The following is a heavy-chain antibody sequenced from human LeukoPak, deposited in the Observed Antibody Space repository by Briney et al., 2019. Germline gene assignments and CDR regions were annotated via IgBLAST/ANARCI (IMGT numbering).Heavy chain of an antibody. CDR3: ARDRPLGYYDSSGYLDAFDI. CDR1: GGPIRSYY. Sequence: SETLSLTCTVSGGPIRSYYWSWMRQPPGKGLEWIGYIYYSGSTNYNPSLKSRVTISVDTSKNQFSLKLSSVTAADTAVYYCARDRPLGYYDSSGYLDAFDIWGQGTMVTVSS. D-gene: IGHD3-22*01. CDR2: IYYSGST. J-gene: IGHJ3*02. V-gene: IGHV4-59*01.